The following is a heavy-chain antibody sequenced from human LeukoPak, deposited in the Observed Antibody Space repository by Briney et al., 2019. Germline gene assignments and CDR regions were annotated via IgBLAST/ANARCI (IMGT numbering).Heavy chain of an antibody. D-gene: IGHD4-17*01. Sequence: SVKVSCKASGGTFSSYAISWVRQAPGQGLEWMGGIIPIFGTANYAQKFQGRVTITADKSTSTAYMELSSLRSEDTAVYYCAIKRGTTGLDWYFDLWGRGTLVTVSS. CDR1: GGTFSSYA. V-gene: IGHV1-69*06. CDR2: IIPIFGTA. J-gene: IGHJ2*01. CDR3: AIKRGTTGLDWYFDL.